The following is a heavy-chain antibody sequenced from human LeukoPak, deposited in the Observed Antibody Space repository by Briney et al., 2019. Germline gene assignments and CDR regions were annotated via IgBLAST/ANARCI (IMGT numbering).Heavy chain of an antibody. CDR2: IYTSGST. CDR1: GGSISSYY. Sequence: PSETLSLTCTVSGGSISSYYWSWIRQPAGKGLEWIGRIYTSGSTNYNPSLKSRVTISVDKSKNQFSLKLSSVTAADTAVYYCARAPTTVTTNFDYRGQGTLVTVSS. CDR3: ARAPTTVTTNFDY. D-gene: IGHD4-17*01. J-gene: IGHJ4*02. V-gene: IGHV4-4*07.